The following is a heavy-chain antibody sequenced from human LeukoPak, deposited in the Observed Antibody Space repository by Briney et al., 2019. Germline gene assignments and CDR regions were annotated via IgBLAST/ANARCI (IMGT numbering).Heavy chain of an antibody. Sequence: GESLKISCKSSGDIFSSYWIGWVRQVPGKGLEWMGIIYPGDSNIKYSPSFEGQVTISTDESINTVYLQWSSLKASDTAMYYCARLSVTGTNLDYWGQGTLVTVSS. J-gene: IGHJ4*02. D-gene: IGHD1-7*01. CDR2: IYPGDSNI. CDR3: ARLSVTGTNLDY. CDR1: GDIFSSYW. V-gene: IGHV5-51*01.